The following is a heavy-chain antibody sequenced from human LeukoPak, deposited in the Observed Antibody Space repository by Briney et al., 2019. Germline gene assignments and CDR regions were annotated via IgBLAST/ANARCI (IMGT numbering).Heavy chain of an antibody. CDR1: GFTFSSYS. V-gene: IGHV3-48*04. CDR3: ARGSTTRQRDDAFDI. D-gene: IGHD2-2*01. CDR2: ISSSSSTI. Sequence: GGSLRLSCAASGFTFSSYSMNWVRQAPGKGLEWVSYISSSSSTIYYADSVKGRFTVSRDNAKNSLYLQMNSLRAEDTAVYFCARGSTTRQRDDAFDIWGQGTMVTVSS. J-gene: IGHJ3*02.